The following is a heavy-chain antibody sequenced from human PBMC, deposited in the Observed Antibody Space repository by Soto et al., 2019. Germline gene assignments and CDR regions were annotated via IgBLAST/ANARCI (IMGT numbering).Heavy chain of an antibody. J-gene: IGHJ3*02. CDR3: ARSGSSSVTDAFDI. D-gene: IGHD6-6*01. V-gene: IGHV3-33*01. CDR1: GFTFSSYG. CDR2: IWYDGSNK. Sequence: GGSLRLSCAASGFTFSSYGMHWVRQAPGKGLEWVAVIWYDGSNKYYADSVKGRFTISRDNSKNTLYLQMNSLRAEDTAVSYCARSGSSSVTDAFDIWGQGTMFPVSS.